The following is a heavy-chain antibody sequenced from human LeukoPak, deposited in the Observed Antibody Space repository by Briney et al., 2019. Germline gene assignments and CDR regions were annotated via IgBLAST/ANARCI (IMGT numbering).Heavy chain of an antibody. Sequence: SQTLSLTCTVSGVSISSGGYYWSWIRQPPGKGLEWIGYIYHSGSTYYNPSLKSRVTISVDRSKNQFSLKLSSVTAADTAVYYCARVPTQPDVLSGNSYDDGAFDIWGQGTMVTVSS. CDR3: ARVPTQPDVLSGNSYDDGAFDI. D-gene: IGHD4-23*01. J-gene: IGHJ3*02. V-gene: IGHV4-30-2*01. CDR2: IYHSGST. CDR1: GVSISSGGYY.